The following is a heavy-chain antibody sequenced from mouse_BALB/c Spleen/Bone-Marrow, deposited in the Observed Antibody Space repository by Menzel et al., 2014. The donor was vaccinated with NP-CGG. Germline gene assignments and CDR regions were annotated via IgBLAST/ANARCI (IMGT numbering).Heavy chain of an antibody. CDR1: GYSITSGYY. Sequence: ESGPGLVKPSQSLSLTCSVTGYSITSGYYWNWIRQFPGNKLEWMGYISYDGSNNYNPSLKNRISITRDTSKNQFFLKLNSVTTEDTATYYCASLTVVAHYAMDYWGQGTSVTVSS. CDR2: ISYDGSN. V-gene: IGHV3-6*02. CDR3: ASLTVVAHYAMDY. J-gene: IGHJ4*01. D-gene: IGHD1-1*01.